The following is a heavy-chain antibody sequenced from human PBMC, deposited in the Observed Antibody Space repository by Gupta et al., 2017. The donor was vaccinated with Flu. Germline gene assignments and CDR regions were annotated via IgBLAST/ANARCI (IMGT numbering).Heavy chain of an antibody. CDR1: GGSISTGDYY. J-gene: IGHJ4*02. Sequence: QVQLQESGPGLVKPSQTLSLTCTVSGGSISTGDYYWNWIRQPAGKGLEWIGRIYTSGSTKYNPSLESGVTISVDKSKNQFSLKLNSVTAADTAVYYCATCPLLGGASCHWAYWGQGTLVTVSS. V-gene: IGHV4-61*02. D-gene: IGHD2-15*01. CDR3: ATCPLLGGASCHWAY. CDR2: IYTSGST.